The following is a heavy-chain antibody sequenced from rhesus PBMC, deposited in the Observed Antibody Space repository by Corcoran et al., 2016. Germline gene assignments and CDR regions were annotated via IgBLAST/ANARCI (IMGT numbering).Heavy chain of an antibody. Sequence: QVTLKESGPALVKPTQTLTLTCTFSGFSLSTSDMRVVWIRQPPGKPLEWLAHIYWDDDKRYSTSLKSRLTIAKDTSKNQVVLTMSNIGPVDTATYYCARRPTVTFDYWGQGVLVTVSS. V-gene: IGHV2-1*01. D-gene: IGHD4-35*01. CDR2: IYWDDDK. CDR1: GFSLSTSDMR. J-gene: IGHJ4*01. CDR3: ARRPTVTFDY.